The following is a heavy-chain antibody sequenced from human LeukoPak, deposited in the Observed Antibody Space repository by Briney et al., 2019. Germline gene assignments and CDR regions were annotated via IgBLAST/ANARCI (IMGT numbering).Heavy chain of an antibody. CDR1: GFTFNDYG. V-gene: IGHV3-20*04. D-gene: IGHD6-19*01. Sequence: TGGSLRLSCAASGFTFNDYGMSWVRQAPGKGLEWVSGINWNGGSTGYADSVKGRFTISRDNAKNSLYLQMNSLRAEDTALYYCARDVQWLVPYFDYWGQGTLVTVSS. CDR3: ARDVQWLVPYFDY. J-gene: IGHJ4*02. CDR2: INWNGGST.